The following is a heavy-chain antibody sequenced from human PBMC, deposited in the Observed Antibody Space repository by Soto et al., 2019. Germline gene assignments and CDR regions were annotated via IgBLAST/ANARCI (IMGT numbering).Heavy chain of an antibody. CDR2: IRSKAYGGTT. CDR3: TRARYRFGP. CDR1: GFTFGDYA. J-gene: IGHJ5*02. V-gene: IGHV3-49*03. D-gene: IGHD5-18*01. Sequence: GGSLRLSCTASGFTFGDYAMSWFRQAPGKGLEWVGFIRSKAYGGTTEYAASVKGRFTISRDDSKSIAYLHRNSMKSEDTAVYYCTRARYRFGPWGQGTLVTVSS.